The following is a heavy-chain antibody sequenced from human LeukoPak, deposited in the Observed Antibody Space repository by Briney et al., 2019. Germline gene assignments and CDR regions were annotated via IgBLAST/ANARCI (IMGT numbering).Heavy chain of an antibody. D-gene: IGHD2-15*01. CDR1: GGSISSYY. J-gene: IGHJ6*02. CDR3: ASRVVAALPNYYYYGMDV. CDR2: IYTSGST. Sequence: SETLSLTCTVSGGSISSYYWSWIRQPAGKGLEWIGRIYTSGSTNYNPSLKSRVTMSVDTSKNQFSLKLSSVTAADTAVYYCASRVVAALPNYYYYGMDVWGQGTTVTVSS. V-gene: IGHV4-4*07.